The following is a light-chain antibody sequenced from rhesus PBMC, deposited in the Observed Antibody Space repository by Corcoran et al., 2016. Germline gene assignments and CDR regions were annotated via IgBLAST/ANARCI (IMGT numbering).Light chain of an antibody. CDR2: YAS. CDR3: QQHHRYPPT. J-gene: IGKJ4*01. Sequence: DIQMTQSPSSLSASVGDTVTIPRRASQGISNYLAWYQQKPGKAPKPLMFYASNMESGFPSRLSGSGAGTDFTLTIHSLQPEDFATYYCQQHHRYPPTFCGGTKVGLK. V-gene: IGKV1S14*01. CDR1: QGISNY.